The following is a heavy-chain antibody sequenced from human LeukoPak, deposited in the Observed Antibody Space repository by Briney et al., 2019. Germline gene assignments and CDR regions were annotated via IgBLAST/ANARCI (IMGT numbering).Heavy chain of an antibody. V-gene: IGHV3-11*01. Sequence: GGSLRLSCAASGFTFSDYYMSWIRQAPGKGLEWVSYISSSGSTIYYADSVKGRFTVSRDNAKNSLYLQMNSLRAEDTAVYYCARETFFGAYFDYWGQGTLVTVSS. CDR1: GFTFSDYY. J-gene: IGHJ4*02. D-gene: IGHD3-16*01. CDR3: ARETFFGAYFDY. CDR2: ISSSGSTI.